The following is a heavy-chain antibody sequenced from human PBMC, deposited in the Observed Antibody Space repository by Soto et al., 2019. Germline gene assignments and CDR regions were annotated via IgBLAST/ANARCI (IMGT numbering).Heavy chain of an antibody. CDR2: IYYSGST. V-gene: IGHV4-39*01. Sequence: SETLSLTCTVSGGSISSSSYYWGWIRQPPGKGLEWIGSIYYSGSTYYNPSLKSRVTISVDTSKNQFSLKLSSVTAADTAVYYCASPPTAIYSSGWYFDYWGQGTLVTVSS. CDR1: GGSISSSSYY. CDR3: ASPPTAIYSSGWYFDY. J-gene: IGHJ4*02. D-gene: IGHD6-19*01.